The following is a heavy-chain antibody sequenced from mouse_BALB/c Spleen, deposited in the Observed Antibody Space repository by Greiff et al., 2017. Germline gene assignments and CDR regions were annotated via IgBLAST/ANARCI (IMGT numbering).Heavy chain of an antibody. CDR3: ARQGPSDGNCAMDY. CDR2: INSNGGST. V-gene: IGHV5-6-2*01. D-gene: IGHD2-1*01. Sequence: EVKVIESGGGLVKLGGSLKLSCAASGFTFSSYYMSWVRQTPEKRLELVAAINSNGGSTYYPDTVKGRFTISRDNAKNTLYLQMSSLKSEDTALYYCARQGPSDGNCAMDYWGQGTSVTVSS. J-gene: IGHJ4*01. CDR1: GFTFSSYY.